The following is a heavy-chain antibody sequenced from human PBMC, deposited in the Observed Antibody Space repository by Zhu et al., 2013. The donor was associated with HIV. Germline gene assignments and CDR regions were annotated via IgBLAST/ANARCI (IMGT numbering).Heavy chain of an antibody. CDR1: GFPVTGFY. V-gene: IGHV1-2*02. D-gene: IGHD3-10*01. CDR3: ARDDYGSGSFYYYGMDV. CDR2: INPNTAGT. J-gene: IGHJ6*02. Sequence: QAQLVQSGADVRKPGASMKVSCKASGFPVTGFYLHWVRQAPGQRFEWMGWINPNTAGTFYAQTFQGRVTITADESTSTAYMELSSLRSEDTAVYYCARDDYGSGSFYYYGMDVWGQGTTVTVSS.